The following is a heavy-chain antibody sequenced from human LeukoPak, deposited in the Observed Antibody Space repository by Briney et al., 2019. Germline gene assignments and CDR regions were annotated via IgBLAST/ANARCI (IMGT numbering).Heavy chain of an antibody. J-gene: IGHJ5*02. CDR1: GGPISSYY. V-gene: IGHV4-59*01. CDR2: IYYSGST. Sequence: PSETLSLTCTVSGGPISSYYWSWIRQPPGKGLEWIGYIYYSGSTNYNPSLKSRVTISVDTSKNQFSLKLSSVTAADTAVYYCARVKDWFDPWGQGTLVTVSS. CDR3: ARVKDWFDP.